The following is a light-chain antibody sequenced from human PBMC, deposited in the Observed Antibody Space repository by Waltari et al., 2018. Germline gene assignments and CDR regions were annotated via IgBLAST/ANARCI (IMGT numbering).Light chain of an antibody. CDR2: QDF. V-gene: IGLV3-1*01. CDR3: QAWDSSTVL. Sequence: SSELTQPPSVSVSPGQTASITCFGDHLETNFASWYQQKPGQSPVLVIYQDFNRPSGIPDRFSGSSSGNTATLTISGTQALDEADYYCQAWDSSTVLFGGGTKLTVL. J-gene: IGLJ2*01. CDR1: HLETNF.